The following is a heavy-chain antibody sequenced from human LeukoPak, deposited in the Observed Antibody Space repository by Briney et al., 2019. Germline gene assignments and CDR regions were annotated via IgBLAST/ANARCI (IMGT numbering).Heavy chain of an antibody. CDR2: IKTKSDGGTT. D-gene: IGHD5-12*01. J-gene: IGHJ4*02. Sequence: GGSLRLSRTVSGLTFHNTWMNWVRRAPGKGLEWVGRIKTKSDGGTTDYAAPIKGRFTISRDDSKNTLFLQMNSLKTEDTAVYYCATGGYDFSYWGQGTLVTVSS. V-gene: IGHV3-15*07. CDR3: ATGGYDFSY. CDR1: GLTFHNTW.